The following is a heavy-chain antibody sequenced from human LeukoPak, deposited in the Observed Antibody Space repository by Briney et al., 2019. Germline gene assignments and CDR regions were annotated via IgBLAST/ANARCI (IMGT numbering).Heavy chain of an antibody. V-gene: IGHV3-23*01. CDR1: GFTFSSYA. D-gene: IGHD3-22*01. J-gene: IGHJ4*02. CDR3: ARTPWGYYYDSSGSELRVY. Sequence: PGGSLRLSCAASGFTFSSYAMSWVRQAPGKGLEWVSAISGSGGSTYYADSVKGRLTISRDNSKNTLYLQMNSLRAEDTAVYYCARTPWGYYYDSSGSELRVYWGQGALVTVSS. CDR2: ISGSGGST.